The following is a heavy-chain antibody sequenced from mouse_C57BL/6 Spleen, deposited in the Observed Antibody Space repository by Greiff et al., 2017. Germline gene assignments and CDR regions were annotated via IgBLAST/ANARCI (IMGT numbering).Heavy chain of an antibody. J-gene: IGHJ4*01. V-gene: IGHV1-82*01. CDR1: GYAFSSSW. CDR3: ARKGDSLYAMDY. Sequence: VKVVESGPELVKPGASVKISCKASGYAFSSSWMNWVKQRPGKGLEWIGRIYPGDGDTNYNGKFKGKATLTADKSSSTAYMQLSSLTSEDSAVYFCARKGDSLYAMDYWGQGTSVTVSS. D-gene: IGHD3-3*01. CDR2: IYPGDGDT.